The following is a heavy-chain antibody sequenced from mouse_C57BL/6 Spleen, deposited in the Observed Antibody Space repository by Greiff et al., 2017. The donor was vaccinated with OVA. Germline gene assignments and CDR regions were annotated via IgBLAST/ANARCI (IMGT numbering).Heavy chain of an antibody. J-gene: IGHJ4*01. Sequence: EVQLQESGPGLVKPSQSLSLTCSVTGYSITSGYYWNWIRQFPGNKLEWMGYISYDGSNNYNPSLKNRISITRDTSKNQFFLKLNSVTTEDTATYDGDRRITTVVARGLDYWGQGTSVTVSS. CDR2: ISYDGSN. D-gene: IGHD1-1*01. CDR3: DRRITTVVARGLDY. V-gene: IGHV3-6*01. CDR1: GYSITSGYY.